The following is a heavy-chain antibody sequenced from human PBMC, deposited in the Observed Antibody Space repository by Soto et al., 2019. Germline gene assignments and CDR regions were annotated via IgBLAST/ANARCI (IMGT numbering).Heavy chain of an antibody. CDR3: ARDRLIETIFGVAPTGFDY. V-gene: IGHV3-30-3*01. D-gene: IGHD3-3*01. Sequence: GGSLRLSCAASGFTFSSYAMHWVRQAPGKGLEWVAVISYDGSNKYYADSVKGRFTISRDNSKNTLYLQMNSLRAEDTAVYYCARDRLIETIFGVAPTGFDYWGQGTLVTVSS. CDR1: GFTFSSYA. CDR2: ISYDGSNK. J-gene: IGHJ4*02.